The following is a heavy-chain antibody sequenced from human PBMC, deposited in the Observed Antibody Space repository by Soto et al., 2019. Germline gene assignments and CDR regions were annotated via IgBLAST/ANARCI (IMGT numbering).Heavy chain of an antibody. CDR3: AKVPVAGSWDYYFDY. V-gene: IGHV3-23*01. J-gene: IGHJ4*02. CDR1: GFTFSNYA. D-gene: IGHD6-19*01. CDR2: ISASGGTT. Sequence: GSVRLACAASGFTFSNYAVSWVRQAPGKGLEWVSGISASGGTTYYADSVRGRFSISRDDSKNTLYLQMNSLRADDTAVYYCAKVPVAGSWDYYFDYWGQGTLVTVSS.